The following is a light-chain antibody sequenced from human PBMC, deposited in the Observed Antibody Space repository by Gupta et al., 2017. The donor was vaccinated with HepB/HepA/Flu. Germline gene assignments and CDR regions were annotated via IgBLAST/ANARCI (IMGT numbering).Light chain of an antibody. CDR2: DKD. CDR3: EASQDSVDAWV. J-gene: IGLJ3*02. V-gene: IGLV1-44*01. CDR1: TSNIGVNT. Sequence: QSVLTQPPSASGIPGQRVTISCSGSTSNIGVNTVNWYQHVPGSAPKLIMYDKDQRPSGVPERFSGSKSGTSDSLAISGLQSGDEAEYYCEASQDSVDAWVFGGGTKLTVL.